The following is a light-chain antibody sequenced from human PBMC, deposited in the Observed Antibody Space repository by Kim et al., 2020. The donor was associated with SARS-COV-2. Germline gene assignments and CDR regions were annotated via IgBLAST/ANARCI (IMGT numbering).Light chain of an antibody. J-gene: IGLJ1*01. Sequence: QLVLTQSSSASASLGSSVKLTCTLSRGHSTYIITWHQQQPGKAPRYLMTVEGSGRYKKGSGVPDRFSGSSSGAARYLTISDLQSEDEADYYCETWDSTIHVFGTGTKVTVL. CDR1: RGHSTYI. CDR2: VEGSGRY. CDR3: ETWDSTIHV. V-gene: IGLV4-60*03.